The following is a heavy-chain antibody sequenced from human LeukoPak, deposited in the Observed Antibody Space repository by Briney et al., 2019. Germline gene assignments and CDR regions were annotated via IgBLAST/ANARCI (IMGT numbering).Heavy chain of an antibody. V-gene: IGHV1-18*01. CDR3: ARGPQGIAAAGYFDY. J-gene: IGHJ4*02. D-gene: IGHD6-13*01. CDR2: ISAYNGNT. Sequence: GASVKVSCKASGGTFSSYAISWVRQAPGQGLEWMGWISAYNGNTNYAQKLQGRVTMTTDTSTSTAYMELRSLRSDDTAVYYCARGPQGIAAAGYFDYWGQGTLVTVSS. CDR1: GGTFSSYA.